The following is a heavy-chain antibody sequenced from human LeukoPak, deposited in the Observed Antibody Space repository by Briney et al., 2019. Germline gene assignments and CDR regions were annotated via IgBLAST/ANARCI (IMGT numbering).Heavy chain of an antibody. CDR1: GGSISSGSYY. Sequence: SQTLSLTCTVSGGSISSGSYYWSWIRQPAGKGLEWIGRIYTSGSTNYNPSLKSRGTMSVDTSKKQFSLKLSSVTAADTAVYYCARYKRVAVARTYISYYYMDVWGNGTTVPISS. D-gene: IGHD6-19*01. CDR2: IYTSGST. J-gene: IGHJ6*03. V-gene: IGHV4-61*02. CDR3: ARYKRVAVARTYISYYYMDV.